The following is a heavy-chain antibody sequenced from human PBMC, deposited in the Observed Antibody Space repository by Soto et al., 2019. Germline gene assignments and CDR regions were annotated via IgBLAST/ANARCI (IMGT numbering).Heavy chain of an antibody. V-gene: IGHV3-23*01. J-gene: IGHJ4*02. CDR1: GFTFSTYG. CDR2: ISTSGGTT. D-gene: IGHD2-15*01. CDR3: AKEEYCSGGTCYPDY. Sequence: EVQLLESGGGLVQPGGSLRLSCVASGFTFSTYGMNWVRQAPGKGLEWVSGISTSGGTTYYADSVKGRFAISRDNSKNTLYLNMNSLRAEDTAVYYCAKEEYCSGGTCYPDYWGQGTLVTVSS.